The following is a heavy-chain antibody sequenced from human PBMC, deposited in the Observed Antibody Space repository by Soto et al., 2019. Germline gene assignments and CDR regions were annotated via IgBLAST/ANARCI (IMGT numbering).Heavy chain of an antibody. V-gene: IGHV3-74*01. CDR2: INSDGSST. Sequence: GGSLRLSCAASGFTFSSYWMHWVRQAPGKGLVWVSRINSDGSSTSYADSVKGRFTISRDNAKNTLYLQMNSLRAEDTAVYYCARGGSSGWPGGYYYYGMDVWGQGTTVTV. CDR3: ARGGSSGWPGGYYYYGMDV. CDR1: GFTFSSYW. D-gene: IGHD6-19*01. J-gene: IGHJ6*02.